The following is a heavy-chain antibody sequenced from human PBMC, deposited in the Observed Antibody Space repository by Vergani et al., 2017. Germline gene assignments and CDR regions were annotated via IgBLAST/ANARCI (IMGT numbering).Heavy chain of an antibody. Sequence: QVQLAESGGGRVQPGRSLRLSCAASGFSFSSHAIHWVRQAPGKGLEWVAVISNDGSKKYYADSVKGRFTIARHNSKNTLDLQMNSLRTQDTAVYYCAKAGSVTSGSLQYNFYMDVWGKGTTVTVS. CDR2: ISNDGSKK. CDR3: AKAGSVTSGSLQYNFYMDV. CDR1: GFSFSSHA. D-gene: IGHD3-10*01. V-gene: IGHV3-30*18. J-gene: IGHJ6*03.